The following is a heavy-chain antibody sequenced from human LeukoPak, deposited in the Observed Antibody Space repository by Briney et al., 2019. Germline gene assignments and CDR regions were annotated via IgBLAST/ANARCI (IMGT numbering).Heavy chain of an antibody. V-gene: IGHV3-21*01. CDR1: GFTFSSYS. D-gene: IGHD3-9*01. J-gene: IGHJ4*02. Sequence: GGSLTLSCAVSGFTFSSYSMTWVRQAPGKGLEWVSSISSSSGYKYYADSVKGRFTISRDNAKNSLYLQMDSLRAEDAAVYYCARALVIYYFDYWGQGTLVTVSS. CDR2: ISSSSGYK. CDR3: ARALVIYYFDY.